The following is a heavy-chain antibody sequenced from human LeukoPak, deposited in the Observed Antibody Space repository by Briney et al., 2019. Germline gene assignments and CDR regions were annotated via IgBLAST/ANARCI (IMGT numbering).Heavy chain of an antibody. CDR3: ARRAGVGIPNDAFDI. CDR1: GFTFSSYS. CDR2: ISSSSSYI. J-gene: IGHJ3*02. D-gene: IGHD3-3*01. Sequence: GGSLRLSCAASGFTFSSYSMNWVRQAPGKGLEWVSSISSSSSYIYYADSVKGRFTISRDNAKNSLYLQMNSLRAEDTAVYYCARRAGVGIPNDAFDIWGQGTMVTVSS. V-gene: IGHV3-21*01.